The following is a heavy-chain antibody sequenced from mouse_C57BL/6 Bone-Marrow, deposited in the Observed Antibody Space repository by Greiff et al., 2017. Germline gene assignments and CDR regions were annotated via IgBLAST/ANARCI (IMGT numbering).Heavy chain of an antibody. Sequence: VQLQQSGPELVKPGASVKISCKASGYSFTSYYIHWVKQRPGQGLEWIGWIDPGSGNTKYNEKFKGKATLTTDTSSSTAYMQLSSLTSEDPAVYYCARGGPGSTRLAWFAYWGPGTLVTVSA. CDR3: ARGGPGSTRLAWFAY. CDR1: GYSFTSYY. CDR2: IDPGSGNT. J-gene: IGHJ3*01. D-gene: IGHD1-1*01. V-gene: IGHV1-66*01.